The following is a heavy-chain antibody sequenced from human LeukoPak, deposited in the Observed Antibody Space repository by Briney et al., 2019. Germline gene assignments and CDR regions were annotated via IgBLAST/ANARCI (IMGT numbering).Heavy chain of an antibody. J-gene: IGHJ5*02. CDR3: ARDPGYGDSDWFDP. V-gene: IGHV3-48*01. Sequence: PGGSLRLSCAASGFTFSSYAMSWVRQAPGKGLEWVSYISSSSSTIYYADSVKGRFTISRDNAKNSLYLQMNSLRAEDTAVYYCARDPGYGDSDWFDPWGQGTLVTVSS. CDR1: GFTFSSYA. CDR2: ISSSSSTI. D-gene: IGHD4-17*01.